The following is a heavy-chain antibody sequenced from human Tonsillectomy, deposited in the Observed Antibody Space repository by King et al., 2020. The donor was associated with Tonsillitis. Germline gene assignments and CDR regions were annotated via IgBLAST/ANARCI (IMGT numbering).Heavy chain of an antibody. J-gene: IGHJ6*02. D-gene: IGHD3-3*01. CDR2: IRYDGTNK. CDR3: AKDRSSYYDFWSGYFLDNGMDG. V-gene: IGHV3-30*02. CDR1: GFTFSTYG. Sequence: VQLVESGGGVVQPGGSLRLSCAASGFTFSTYGMHWVRQAPGKGLEWVAFIRYDGTNKYYADSVKGRFTISRDNSKNTLYLQMNSLRAEDTAVYYCAKDRSSYYDFWSGYFLDNGMDGWGRGTGVTVSS.